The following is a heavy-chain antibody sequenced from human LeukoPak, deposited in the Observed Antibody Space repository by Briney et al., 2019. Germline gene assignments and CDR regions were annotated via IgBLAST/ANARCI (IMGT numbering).Heavy chain of an antibody. J-gene: IGHJ4*02. CDR3: ATIY. Sequence: GGSLRLSCAASGFTFSSCWMSWVRQAPGKGLEWVANIKPNGSEKYYVDSLKGRFTISRDNAKNSLYLQMNSLRAEDTAVYYCATIYWGQGTLVTVSS. CDR2: IKPNGSEK. D-gene: IGHD2-21*01. V-gene: IGHV3-7*01. CDR1: GFTFSSCW.